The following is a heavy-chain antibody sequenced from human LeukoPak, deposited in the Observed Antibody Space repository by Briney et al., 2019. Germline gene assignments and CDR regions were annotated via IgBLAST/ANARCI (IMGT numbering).Heavy chain of an antibody. CDR2: INPSAGST. CDR1: GYTFTSYQ. J-gene: IGHJ4*02. CDR3: ARENEGSGWYYFDY. Sequence: ASVEVSCKASGYTFTSYQMHWVRQAPEHGLEWMGIINPSAGSTSYAQKFQGRVTMTRDTSTSTGYMELSSLRSEDTAVYYCARENEGSGWYYFDYWGQGTLVSVSS. V-gene: IGHV1-46*01. D-gene: IGHD6-19*01.